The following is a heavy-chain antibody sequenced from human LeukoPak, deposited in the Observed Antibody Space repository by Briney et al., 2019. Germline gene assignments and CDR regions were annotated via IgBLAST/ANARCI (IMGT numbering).Heavy chain of an antibody. D-gene: IGHD2-2*01. CDR1: GGTFSSYA. J-gene: IGHJ4*02. Sequence: GASVKVSCKASGGTFSSYAISWVRQAPGQGLEWMGGIIPIFGTANYAQKFQGRVTITTDESTSTAYMELSSLRSEDTAVYYCARGPYQYQLTPGGGDYWGQGTLVTVSS. CDR2: IIPIFGTA. V-gene: IGHV1-69*05. CDR3: ARGPYQYQLTPGGGDY.